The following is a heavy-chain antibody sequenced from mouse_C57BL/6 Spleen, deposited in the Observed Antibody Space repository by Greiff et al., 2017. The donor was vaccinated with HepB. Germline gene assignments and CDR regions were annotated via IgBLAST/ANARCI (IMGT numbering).Heavy chain of an antibody. CDR3: ASPHYYGSSCLAY. D-gene: IGHD1-1*01. J-gene: IGHJ3*01. Sequence: QVQLQQPGAELVRPGTSVTLSCKASGYTFTSYWMHWVKQRPGQGLEWLGVIDPSDSYNKYNQKLKGKATLTVDTSTRTAYMQLSSLTSEDAAVYYCASPHYYGSSCLAYWGQGTLVTVSA. V-gene: IGHV1-59*01. CDR1: GYTFTSYW. CDR2: IDPSDSYN.